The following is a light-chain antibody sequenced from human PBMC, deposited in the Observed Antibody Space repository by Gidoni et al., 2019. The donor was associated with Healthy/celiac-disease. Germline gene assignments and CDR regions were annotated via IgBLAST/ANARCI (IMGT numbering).Light chain of an antibody. CDR1: NLGDKY. CDR2: QAS. Sequence: SYELTQPPSVSVSPGQTASITCSGDNLGDKYACWYQQKPGQSPVLVIYQASKRPSGIPERFSGSNSGNTATLTISGTQAMDEADYYCQAWDSSTAGVFGGGTKLTVL. V-gene: IGLV3-1*01. CDR3: QAWDSSTAGV. J-gene: IGLJ3*02.